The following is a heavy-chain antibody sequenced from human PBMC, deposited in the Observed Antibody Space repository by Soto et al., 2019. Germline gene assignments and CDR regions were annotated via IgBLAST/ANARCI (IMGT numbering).Heavy chain of an antibody. CDR2: IKSKTDGGTT. D-gene: IGHD2-15*01. Sequence: GGSLRLSCAASGFTFSNAWMSWVRQAPGKGLEWVGRIKSKTDGGTTDYAAPVKGRFTISRDDSKNTLYLQMNSLKTEDTAVYYCTTTPIVVVVAATNGVFDYWGQGTLVTVYS. J-gene: IGHJ4*02. CDR1: GFTFSNAW. CDR3: TTTPIVVVVAATNGVFDY. V-gene: IGHV3-15*01.